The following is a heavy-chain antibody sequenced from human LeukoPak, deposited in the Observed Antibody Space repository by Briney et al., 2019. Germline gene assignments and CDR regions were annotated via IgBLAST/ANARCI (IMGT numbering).Heavy chain of an antibody. J-gene: IGHJ3*02. V-gene: IGHV4-39*07. CDR3: ASLEGAPLGWDAFDI. CDR2: IYYSGST. CDR1: GGSISSSSYY. D-gene: IGHD6-19*01. Sequence: PSETLSLTCTVSGGSISSSSYYWGWIRQPPGKGLEWIGSIYYSGSTYYNPSLKSRVTISVDTSKNQFSLKLSSVTAADTAVYYCASLEGAPLGWDAFDIWGQGTMVTVSS.